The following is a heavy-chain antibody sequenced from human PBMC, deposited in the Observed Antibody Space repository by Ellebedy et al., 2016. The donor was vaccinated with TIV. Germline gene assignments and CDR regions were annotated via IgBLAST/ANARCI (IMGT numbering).Heavy chain of an antibody. V-gene: IGHV3-74*03. CDR3: ASESPSLDPSFAIYYYDTSGYYEH. CDR2: INRDGSRA. J-gene: IGHJ4*02. CDR1: GFTFSSYT. D-gene: IGHD3-22*01. Sequence: PGGSLRLSCAASGFTFSSYTMNWVRQAPGKGLVWVTRINRDGSRAAYADSVKGLFTFSRDNARNMVYLQMNSMRAEDTVVYYCASESPSLDPSFAIYYYDTSGYYEHWGQGTLVTVSS.